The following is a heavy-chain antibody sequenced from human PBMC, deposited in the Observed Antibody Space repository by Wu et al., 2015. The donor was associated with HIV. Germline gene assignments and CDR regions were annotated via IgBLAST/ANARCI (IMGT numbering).Heavy chain of an antibody. V-gene: IGHV1-69*13. CDR3: DQNNRIDRNGIHIYDHYGMDV. J-gene: IGHJ6*02. CDR2: ITPLSGRP. CDR1: GGTFINNG. Sequence: QVQLLQSGAEVKKPGSSVKVSCKASGGTFINNGVNWVRQAPGEGLEWMGRITPLSGRPNYAQRFQGRLTIAADESTTTVYMELSSLKSDDTAVYYCDQNNRIDRNGIHIYDHYGMDVWGQGTTLTVS. D-gene: IGHD1-1*01.